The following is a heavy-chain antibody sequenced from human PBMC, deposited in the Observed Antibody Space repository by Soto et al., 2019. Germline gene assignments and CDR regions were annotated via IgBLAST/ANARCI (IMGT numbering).Heavy chain of an antibody. CDR3: AKRRLNTITSLSDF. CDR2: ISGNKMTT. Sequence: EIQLVESGGGLAQPGGSLRLSCVASGFSFSEYGMSWVRQTPQKTLEWVASISGNKMTTFYPDSVKGRFFISRDNSDNTLHLQMNPLRDDDTAIYYCAKRRLNTITSLSDFWGQGVQVTVSS. CDR1: GFSFSEYG. J-gene: IGHJ1*01. D-gene: IGHD2-2*01. V-gene: IGHV3-23*04.